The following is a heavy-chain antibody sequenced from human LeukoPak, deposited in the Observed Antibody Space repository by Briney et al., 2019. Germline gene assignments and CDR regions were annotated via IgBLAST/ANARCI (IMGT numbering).Heavy chain of an antibody. CDR2: VDPEDGET. CDR1: GYTFTDYY. D-gene: IGHD2-8*01. CDR3: ATDRMARGVFDY. Sequence: ASVKVSCKVSGYTFTDYYMHWVQQAPGKGLEWMGLVDPEDGETIYAEKFQGRVTITADTSTDTAYMELSSLRSEDTAVYSCATDRMARGVFDYWGQGTLVTVSS. J-gene: IGHJ4*02. V-gene: IGHV1-69-2*01.